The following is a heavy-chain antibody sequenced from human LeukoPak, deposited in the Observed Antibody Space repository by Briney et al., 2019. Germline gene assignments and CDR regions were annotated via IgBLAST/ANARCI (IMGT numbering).Heavy chain of an antibody. Sequence: GGSLRLSCAASGFTFSTYSMNWVRQAPGKGLEWVSYINPSSTTIYYADSVKGRFTISRDNAQSSVYLQMNSLRPEDTGVYYCARVESGWADYWGQGALVSVSS. CDR1: GFTFSTYS. CDR2: INPSSTTI. J-gene: IGHJ4*02. V-gene: IGHV3-48*04. D-gene: IGHD6-19*01. CDR3: ARVESGWADY.